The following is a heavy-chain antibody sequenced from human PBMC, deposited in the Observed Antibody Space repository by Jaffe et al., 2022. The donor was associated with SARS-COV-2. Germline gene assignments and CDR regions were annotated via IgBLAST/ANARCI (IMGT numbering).Heavy chain of an antibody. V-gene: IGHV4-59*08. CDR1: GGSISSYY. D-gene: IGHD1-1*01. CDR2: IYYSGST. J-gene: IGHJ4*02. Sequence: QVQLQESGPGLVKPSETLSLTCTVSGGSISSYYWSWIRQPPGKGLEWIGYIYYSGSTNYNPSLKSRVTISVDTSKNQFSLKLSSVTAADTAVYYCARRGNHRTYYFDYWGQGTLVTVSS. CDR3: ARRGNHRTYYFDY.